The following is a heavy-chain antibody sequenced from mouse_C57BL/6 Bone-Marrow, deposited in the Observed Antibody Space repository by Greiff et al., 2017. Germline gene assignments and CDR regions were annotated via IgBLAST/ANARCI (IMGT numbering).Heavy chain of an antibody. V-gene: IGHV8-12*01. Sequence: ESGPGILQSSQTLSLTCSFSGFSLSTSGMGVSWIRQPSGKGLEWLAHIYWDDDKRYNPSLKSRLTISKDTSRNQVFLKSTSVDTADTATYYCARGYYYGSSLYWYFDVWGTGTTVTVSS. CDR3: ARGYYYGSSLYWYFDV. J-gene: IGHJ1*03. CDR1: GFSLSTSGMG. CDR2: IYWDDDK. D-gene: IGHD1-1*01.